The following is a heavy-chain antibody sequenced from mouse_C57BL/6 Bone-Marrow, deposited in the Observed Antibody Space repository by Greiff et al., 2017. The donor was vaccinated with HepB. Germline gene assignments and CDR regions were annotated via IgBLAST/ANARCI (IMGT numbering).Heavy chain of an antibody. CDR2: ISSGGDYI. J-gene: IGHJ2*01. V-gene: IGHV5-9-1*02. Sequence: EVKLMESGEGLVKPGGSLKLSCAASGFTFSSYAMSWVRQTPEKRLEWVAYISSGGDYIYYADTVKGRFTISRDNARNTLYLQMSSLKSAATAMYYCTRDPWGYCFDYWGQGTTLTVSS. CDR1: GFTFSSYA. CDR3: TRDPWGYCFDY. D-gene: IGHD4-1*01.